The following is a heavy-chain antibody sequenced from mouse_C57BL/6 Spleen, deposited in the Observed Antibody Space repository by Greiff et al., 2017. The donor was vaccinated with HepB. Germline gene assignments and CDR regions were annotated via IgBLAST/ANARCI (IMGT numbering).Heavy chain of an antibody. Sequence: EVMLVESGGGLVQPGGSMKLSCVASGFTFSNYWMNWVRQSPEKGLEWVAQIRLKSDNYATHYAESVKGRFTISRDDSKSSVYLQMNNLRAEDTGIYYCTVYYGNYGAFAYWGQGTLVTVSA. J-gene: IGHJ3*01. CDR3: TVYYGNYGAFAY. V-gene: IGHV6-3*01. CDR2: IRLKSDNYAT. CDR1: GFTFSNYW. D-gene: IGHD2-1*01.